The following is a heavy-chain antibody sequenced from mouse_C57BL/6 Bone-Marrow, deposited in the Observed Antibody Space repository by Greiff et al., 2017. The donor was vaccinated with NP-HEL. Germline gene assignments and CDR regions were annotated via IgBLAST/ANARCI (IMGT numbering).Heavy chain of an antibody. Sequence: DVMLVESGGDLVKPGGSLKLSCAASGFTFSSYGMSWVRQTPDKRLEWVATISSGGSYTYYPDSVKGRFTISRDNAKNTLYLQMSSLKSEDTAMYYCARLYYGSRGGWYFDVWGTGTTVTVSS. CDR3: ARLYYGSRGGWYFDV. D-gene: IGHD1-1*01. J-gene: IGHJ1*03. CDR1: GFTFSSYG. CDR2: ISSGGSYT. V-gene: IGHV5-6*02.